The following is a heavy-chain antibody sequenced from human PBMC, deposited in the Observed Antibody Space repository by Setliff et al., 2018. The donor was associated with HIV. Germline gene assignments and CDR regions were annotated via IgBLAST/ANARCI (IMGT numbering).Heavy chain of an antibody. Sequence: ASVKVSCKAPGYTFTSYGISWVRQAPGQGLEWMGWISAYSGNTNYAQKLQGRVTMTTDTSTSTAYMELRSLRSDDTAVYYCARGPPIVVVPAALLTFDYWGQGTLVTVSS. J-gene: IGHJ4*02. CDR1: GYTFTSYG. V-gene: IGHV1-18*01. CDR2: ISAYSGNT. D-gene: IGHD2-2*01. CDR3: ARGPPIVVVPAALLTFDY.